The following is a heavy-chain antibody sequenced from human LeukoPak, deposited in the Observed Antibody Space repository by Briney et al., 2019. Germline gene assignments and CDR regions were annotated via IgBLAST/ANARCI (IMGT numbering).Heavy chain of an antibody. J-gene: IGHJ4*02. V-gene: IGHV1-2*02. CDR3: ARERRGNYGSGNDY. CDR2: INPNSGGT. CDR1: GYTFTGYH. D-gene: IGHD3-10*01. Sequence: ASLKASCKASGYTFTGYHMHWVRQAPGQRLEWMGWINPNSGGTNYAQKFQGRVTMTRDTSISTAYMELSRLRSDDTAVYYCARERRGNYGSGNDYWGQGTLVTVSS.